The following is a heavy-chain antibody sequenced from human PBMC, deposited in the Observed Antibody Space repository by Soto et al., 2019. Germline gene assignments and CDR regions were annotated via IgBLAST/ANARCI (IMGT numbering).Heavy chain of an antibody. Sequence: GGSLRLSCAASGFAFNTYSMHWVRQAPGRGLEWVAVISYDGSNKFYADSVKGRFTISRDNSKNTLYLEMNSPRGEDTSVYYFAKVSAMGYFFDFWGQGTLVTVSS. CDR1: GFAFNTYS. CDR2: ISYDGSNK. V-gene: IGHV3-30-3*01. CDR3: AKVSAMGYFFDF. J-gene: IGHJ4*02.